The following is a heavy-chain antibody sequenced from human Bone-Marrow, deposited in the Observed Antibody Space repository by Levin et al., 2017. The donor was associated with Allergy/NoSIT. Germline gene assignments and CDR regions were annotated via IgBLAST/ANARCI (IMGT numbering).Heavy chain of an antibody. Sequence: ASVKVSCKTSGYTFTSYYMHWVRQAPGQGLEWMGGINPSGGSTSYAQNFQGRVTMTRDTSTSTVYMDLSSLTSDDTAVYYCAIYTSGWTGDYWGQGTLVTVSS. CDR1: GYTFTSYY. CDR3: AIYTSGWTGDY. D-gene: IGHD6-19*01. CDR2: INPSGGST. J-gene: IGHJ4*02. V-gene: IGHV1-46*01.